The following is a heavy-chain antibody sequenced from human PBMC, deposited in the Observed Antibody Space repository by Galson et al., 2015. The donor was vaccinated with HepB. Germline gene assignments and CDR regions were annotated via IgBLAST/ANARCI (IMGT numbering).Heavy chain of an antibody. Sequence: SVKVSCKASGYTFTNYGISWVRQAPGQGLEWMGWTSGYNGVTDYAQKFQDRVTMTRDTSTSTAYMELRSLRSDDTAVYYCARDRNNHDYWGQGTLVTVSS. CDR2: TSGYNGVT. V-gene: IGHV1-18*01. CDR1: GYTFTNYG. J-gene: IGHJ4*02. D-gene: IGHD1-14*01. CDR3: ARDRNNHDY.